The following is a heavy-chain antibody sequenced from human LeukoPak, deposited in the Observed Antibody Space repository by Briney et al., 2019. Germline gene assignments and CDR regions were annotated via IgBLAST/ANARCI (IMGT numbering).Heavy chain of an antibody. CDR2: LSAYNGNT. CDR3: ARVVVAATPGQGASAFDI. CDR1: GYTFTSYG. D-gene: IGHD2-15*01. V-gene: IGHV1-18*04. J-gene: IGHJ3*02. Sequence: ASVKVSCKASGYTFTSYGISWVRQAPGQGLEWMGWLSAYNGNTNYAQKLQGRVTMTTDTSTSTAYMELRSLRSDDTAVYYCARVVVAATPGQGASAFDIWGQGTMVTVPS.